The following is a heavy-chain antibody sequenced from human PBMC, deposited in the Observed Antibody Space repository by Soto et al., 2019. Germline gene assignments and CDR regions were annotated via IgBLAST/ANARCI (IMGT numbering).Heavy chain of an antibody. V-gene: IGHV3-48*01. J-gene: IGHJ4*02. Sequence: GGSLRLSCAASGFTFSSYSMNWVRQAPGKGLEWVSYISSSSTIYYADSVKGRFTISRDNAKNSLYLQMNSLRAEDTAVYYCAREYYDYGDPLPFDYWGQGTLVTVSS. CDR3: AREYYDYGDPLPFDY. CDR2: ISSSSTI. D-gene: IGHD4-17*01. CDR1: GFTFSSYS.